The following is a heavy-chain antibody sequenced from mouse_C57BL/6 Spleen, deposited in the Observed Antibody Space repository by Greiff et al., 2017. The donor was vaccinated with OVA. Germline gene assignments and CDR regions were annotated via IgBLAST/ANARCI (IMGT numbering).Heavy chain of an antibody. Sequence: EVQGVESGEGLVKPGGSLKLSCAASGFTFSSYAMSWVRQTPEKRLEWVAYISSGGDYIYYADTVKGRFTISRDNARNTLYLQMSSLKSEDTAMYYCTREDYYGHYFDYWGQGTTLTVSS. CDR2: ISSGGDYI. CDR1: GFTFSSYA. V-gene: IGHV5-9-1*02. D-gene: IGHD1-1*01. CDR3: TREDYYGHYFDY. J-gene: IGHJ2*01.